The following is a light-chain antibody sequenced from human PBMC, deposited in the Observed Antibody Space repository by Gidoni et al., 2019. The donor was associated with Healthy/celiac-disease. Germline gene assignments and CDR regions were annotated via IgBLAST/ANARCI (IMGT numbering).Light chain of an antibody. CDR1: QSVSSSY. Sequence: EIVLTQSPGPLSLSPGERATLSCRASQSVSSSYLAWYQQKPGQAPRPPIYGASSRATGIPDRFSGSGSGTDFTLTVSRLEPEDFAVYYCQQYGSSPMYTFGQGTKLEIK. CDR2: GAS. V-gene: IGKV3-20*01. J-gene: IGKJ2*01. CDR3: QQYGSSPMYT.